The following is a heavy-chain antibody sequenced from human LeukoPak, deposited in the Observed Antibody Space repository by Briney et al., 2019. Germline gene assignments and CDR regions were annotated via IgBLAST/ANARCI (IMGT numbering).Heavy chain of an antibody. V-gene: IGHV3-30*18. CDR1: GFTFSSYG. D-gene: IGHD1-7*01. CDR3: AKDYHRLEGNWNYDY. J-gene: IGHJ4*02. CDR2: ISYDGSNK. Sequence: PGGSLRLSCAASGFTFSSYGMHWVRQAPGKGLEWVAVISYDGSNKYYADSVKGRFTISRDNSKNTLYLQMNSLRVDDTAVYYCAKDYHRLEGNWNYDYWGQGTLVTVSS.